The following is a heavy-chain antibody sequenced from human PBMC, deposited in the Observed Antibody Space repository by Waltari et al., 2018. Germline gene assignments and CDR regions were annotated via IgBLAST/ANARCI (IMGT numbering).Heavy chain of an antibody. J-gene: IGHJ4*02. CDR2: INPNSGGT. Sequence: QVQLVQSGAEVKKPGASVKVSCKASGYTFTGYYMHWVRQAPGQGLEWMGWINPNSGGTNYAQKVQGRVTMTRDTSISTAYMELSRLRSDDTAVYYCARDRSIAAAGPLGYWGQGTLVTVSS. D-gene: IGHD6-13*01. CDR3: ARDRSIAAAGPLGY. CDR1: GYTFTGYY. V-gene: IGHV1-2*02.